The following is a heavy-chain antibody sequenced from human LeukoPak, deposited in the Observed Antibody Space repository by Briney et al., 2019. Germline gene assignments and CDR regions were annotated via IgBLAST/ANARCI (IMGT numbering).Heavy chain of an antibody. CDR2: ISGSGDKS. CDR3: AKEWKYSSTWYQFYFDY. D-gene: IGHD6-13*01. J-gene: IGHJ4*02. CDR1: GLTIRNYA. V-gene: IGHV3-23*01. Sequence: PGGSLRLSCAASGLTIRNYAMSWVRQDPGKGLEWVSSISGSGDKSYHADSVKGRFTISRDDSKNTLYLQMDSLRAEDTAVYYCAKEWKYSSTWYQFYFDYWGQGTLVTVSS.